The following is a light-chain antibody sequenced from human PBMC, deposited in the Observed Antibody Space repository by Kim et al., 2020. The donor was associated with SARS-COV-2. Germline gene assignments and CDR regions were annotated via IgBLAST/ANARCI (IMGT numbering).Light chain of an antibody. J-gene: IGKJ2*01. Sequence: IVLTQSPATLSLSPGERATLSCRASQSVSSYLAWYQQKPGQAPRLLIYDASNRATGIPAMFSGSGSGTDFTLTISSLEPEDFAVYYCQQRSNWPYTFGQGTKLEI. V-gene: IGKV3-11*01. CDR3: QQRSNWPYT. CDR1: QSVSSY. CDR2: DAS.